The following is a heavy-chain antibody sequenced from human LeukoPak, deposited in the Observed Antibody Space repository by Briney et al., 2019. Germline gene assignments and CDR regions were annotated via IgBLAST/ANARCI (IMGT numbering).Heavy chain of an antibody. Sequence: SETLSLTCAVYGGSFSGYYWSWIRQPPGKGLEWIGEINHSGSTNYNPSLKSRVTISVDKPKNQFSLKLSSVTAADTAVYYCARDTYYYDSSGYNPHWFDPWGQGTLVTVSS. CDR1: GGSFSGYY. D-gene: IGHD3-22*01. CDR3: ARDTYYYDSSGYNPHWFDP. V-gene: IGHV4-34*01. J-gene: IGHJ5*02. CDR2: INHSGST.